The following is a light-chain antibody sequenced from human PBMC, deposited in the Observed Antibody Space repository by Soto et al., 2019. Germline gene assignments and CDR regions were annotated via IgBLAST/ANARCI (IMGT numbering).Light chain of an antibody. CDR2: LGS. CDR3: MQALQTPIT. V-gene: IGKV2-28*01. CDR1: QSLLHTNGYIY. Sequence: DIVMTQSPLSLPVTPGEPASISCRSSQSLLHTNGYIYLDWYLQKPGQSPQLLIFLGSNRASGVPDRFSGSGSGTDFSLKISRVEAEDVGVYYCMQALQTPITFGQGTRLEIK. J-gene: IGKJ5*01.